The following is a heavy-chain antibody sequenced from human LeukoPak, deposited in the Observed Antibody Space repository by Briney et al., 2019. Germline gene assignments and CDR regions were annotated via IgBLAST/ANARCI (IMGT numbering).Heavy chain of an antibody. V-gene: IGHV3-30-3*01. D-gene: IGHD3-3*01. CDR3: AREDHTGYFGG. CDR1: GFTFSSYA. CDR2: ISYDGSNK. Sequence: GRSLRLSCAASGFTFSSYAMHWVRQAPGKGLEWVAVISYDGSNKYYADSVKGRFTISRDNSKNTLYLQMNSLRAEDTAVYYCAREDHTGYFGGWGQGTMVTVSS. J-gene: IGHJ3*01.